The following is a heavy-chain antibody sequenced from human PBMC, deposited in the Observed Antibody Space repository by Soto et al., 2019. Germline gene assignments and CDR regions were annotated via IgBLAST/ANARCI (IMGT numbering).Heavy chain of an antibody. V-gene: IGHV1-18*04. J-gene: IGHJ3*01. D-gene: IGHD3-3*01. CDR3: AREGILGLFDAYDL. CDR1: VFTSSG. CDR2: ISTHNGNT. Sequence: QDQLVQSGAEVKKPGASVKVSCKASVFTSSGISWVRQAPGQRLEWMGWISTHNGNTIYAQKFQGRVIMTMDTSTTTVYLELRSLRPDDTAVYLCAREGILGLFDAYDLWGQGTMVTVSS.